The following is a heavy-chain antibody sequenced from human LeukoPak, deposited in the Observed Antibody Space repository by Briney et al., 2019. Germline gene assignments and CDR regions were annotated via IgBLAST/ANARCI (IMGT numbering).Heavy chain of an antibody. CDR1: GGSFSGYY. V-gene: IGHV4-34*01. J-gene: IGHJ6*02. Sequence: SETLSLTCAVYGGSFSGYYWSWIRQPPGKGLEWIGEINHSGSTNYNPSLKSRVTISVDTSKNQFSLKLSSVTAADTAVYYCARLYCSSTSCYNYYYGMDVWGQGTTVTVSS. CDR3: ARLYCSSTSCYNYYYGMDV. CDR2: INHSGST. D-gene: IGHD2-2*01.